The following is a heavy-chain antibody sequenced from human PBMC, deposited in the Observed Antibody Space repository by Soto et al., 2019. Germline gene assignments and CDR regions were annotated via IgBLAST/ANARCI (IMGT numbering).Heavy chain of an antibody. CDR3: ARVGASYGVDV. D-gene: IGHD1-26*01. Sequence: SETLSLTCAVSGYSISSGYYWGWIRQPPGKGLEWIGNIYHSGNTYSNPSLKSRVTISVDTSKNQFSLKLSSVTAADTAVYYCARVGASYGVDVWGQGTTVTVSS. CDR2: IYHSGNT. CDR1: GYSISSGYY. J-gene: IGHJ6*02. V-gene: IGHV4-38-2*01.